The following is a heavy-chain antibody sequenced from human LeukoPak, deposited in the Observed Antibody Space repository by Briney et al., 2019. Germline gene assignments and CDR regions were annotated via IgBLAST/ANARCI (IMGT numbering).Heavy chain of an antibody. J-gene: IGHJ4*02. CDR3: ARAAVLEPQGVSDY. Sequence: GGSLRLSCAASGFTFSSYSMNWVHQAPGKGLEWVSSISSSSSYIYYADSVKGRFTISRDNAKNSLYLQMNSLRAEDTAVYYCARAAVLEPQGVSDYWGQGTLVTVSS. CDR2: ISSSSSYI. CDR1: GFTFSSYS. V-gene: IGHV3-21*04. D-gene: IGHD3-3*01.